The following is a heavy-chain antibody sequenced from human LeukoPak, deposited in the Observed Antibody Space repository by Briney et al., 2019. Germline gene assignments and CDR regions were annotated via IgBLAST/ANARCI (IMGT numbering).Heavy chain of an antibody. CDR1: GYTFTSYY. CDR3: ARVRDSSGTIYFQH. V-gene: IGHV1-46*01. D-gene: IGHD3-22*01. J-gene: IGHJ1*01. Sequence: ASVKVSCKASGYTFTSYYMHWVRQAPGQGLEWMGIINPSGGSTSYAQKFQGRVTMTRDTSISTAYMELRRLRSDDTAVYYCARVRDSSGTIYFQHWGQGTLVTVSS. CDR2: INPSGGST.